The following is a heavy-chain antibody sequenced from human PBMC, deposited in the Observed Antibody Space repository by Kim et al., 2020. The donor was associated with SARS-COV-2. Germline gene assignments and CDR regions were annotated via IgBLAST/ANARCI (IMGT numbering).Heavy chain of an antibody. Sequence: NNTPSLKSRVTSAVDTTKNQFSLKLSSVTAADTAVYYCARDSSSWYDFDYWGQGTLVTVSS. CDR3: ARDSSSWYDFDY. V-gene: IGHV4-4*07. D-gene: IGHD6-13*01. J-gene: IGHJ4*02.